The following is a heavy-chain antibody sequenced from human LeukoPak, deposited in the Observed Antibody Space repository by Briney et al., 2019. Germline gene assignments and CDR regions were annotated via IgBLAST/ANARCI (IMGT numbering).Heavy chain of an antibody. Sequence: GASVKVSCKASGGTFSSYAISWVRQAPGQGLEWMGRIIPILGIANYAQKFQGRATITADKSTSTAYMELSSLRSEDTAVYYCARDSSGYYPDYWGQGTLVTVSS. V-gene: IGHV1-69*04. CDR1: GGTFSSYA. CDR3: ARDSSGYYPDY. D-gene: IGHD3-22*01. CDR2: IIPILGIA. J-gene: IGHJ4*02.